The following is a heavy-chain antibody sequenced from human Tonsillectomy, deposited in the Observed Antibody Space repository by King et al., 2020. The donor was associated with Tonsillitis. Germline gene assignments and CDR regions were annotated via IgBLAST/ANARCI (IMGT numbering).Heavy chain of an antibody. CDR3: AKDLFTNSWEYYFDY. CDR1: RLAFNDYG. J-gene: IGHJ4*02. D-gene: IGHD2-8*01. V-gene: IGHV3-30*02. Sequence: VQLVESGGGVVQPGGSLRLSCAASRLAFNDYGMHWVRQPPGKGLEWVAFIRFDGSNKYYADSVKGRFTISRDNSKNTMYLQMNSLRAEDTAVYYCAKDLFTNSWEYYFDYWGPGTLVTVSS. CDR2: IRFDGSNK.